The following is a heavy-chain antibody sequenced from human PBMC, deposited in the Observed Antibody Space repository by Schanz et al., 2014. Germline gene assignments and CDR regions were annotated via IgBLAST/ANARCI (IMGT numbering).Heavy chain of an antibody. D-gene: IGHD3-10*01. Sequence: EPLVVESGGGLVHPGGSLRLSCAASGFTFRNNWMHWFRQGPGKGLVWVSRINSDGSSASYADSVKGRFTISRDNAKNTLYLQMNSVRAEDSAVYYCTRGSGSRSYGWYYDSWGQGTLVTVSS. J-gene: IGHJ4*02. V-gene: IGHV3-74*01. CDR2: INSDGSSA. CDR3: TRGSGSRSYGWYYDS. CDR1: GFTFRNNW.